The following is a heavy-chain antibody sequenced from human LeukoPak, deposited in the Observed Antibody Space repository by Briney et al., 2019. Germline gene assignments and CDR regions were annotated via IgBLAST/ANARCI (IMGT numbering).Heavy chain of an antibody. Sequence: ASVKVSCKASGYTFTGYYMHWVRQASGQGLEWMGWINPNSGGTNYAQKFQGRVTMTRDTSISTAYMELSRLRSDDTAVYYCASSGSGYYVWSFDYWGQGTLVTVSS. CDR1: GYTFTGYY. J-gene: IGHJ4*02. CDR3: ASSGSGYYVWSFDY. D-gene: IGHD3-22*01. V-gene: IGHV1-2*02. CDR2: INPNSGGT.